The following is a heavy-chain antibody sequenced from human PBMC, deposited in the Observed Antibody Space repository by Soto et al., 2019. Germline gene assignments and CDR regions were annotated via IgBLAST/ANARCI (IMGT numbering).Heavy chain of an antibody. V-gene: IGHV3-21*01. CDR1: GFTFSSYS. Sequence: GGSLRLSCAASGFTFSSYSMNWVRQSPGQGLEWVSSISSGSSYIYYADSVKGRFTISRDNAKNSLYLQMNSLRAEDTAVYYCARDDVSSSWYPNWFDPWGQGTLVTVSS. CDR2: ISSGSSYI. J-gene: IGHJ5*02. CDR3: ARDDVSSSWYPNWFDP. D-gene: IGHD6-13*01.